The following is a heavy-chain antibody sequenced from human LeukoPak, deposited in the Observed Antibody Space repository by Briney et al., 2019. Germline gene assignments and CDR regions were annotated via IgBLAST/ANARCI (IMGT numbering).Heavy chain of an antibody. CDR1: GFTFSSYS. V-gene: IGHV3-21*01. CDR3: ARATEATGTTP. J-gene: IGHJ5*02. D-gene: IGHD1-7*01. CDR2: ISSSSYI. Sequence: GGSLRLSCAASGFTFSSYSMNWVRQAPGKGLEWVSSISSSSYIYYADSVKGRFTISRDNAKNSLYLQMNSLRAEDTAVYYCARATEATGTTPWGQGTLVTVSS.